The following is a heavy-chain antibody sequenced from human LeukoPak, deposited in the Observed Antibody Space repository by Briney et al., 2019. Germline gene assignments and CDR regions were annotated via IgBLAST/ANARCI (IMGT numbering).Heavy chain of an antibody. J-gene: IGHJ5*02. V-gene: IGHV4-59*01. Sequence: SETLSLTCAVSGGSFRGYYWSRIRQPPGKGLEWIGYIYYSGSTNYNPSLKSRVTMSVDTSKNQFSLKLSSVTAADTAVYYCARGRSWYKGNWFDPWGQGTLVTVS. CDR2: IYYSGST. CDR3: ARGRSWYKGNWFDP. CDR1: GGSFRGYY. D-gene: IGHD6-13*01.